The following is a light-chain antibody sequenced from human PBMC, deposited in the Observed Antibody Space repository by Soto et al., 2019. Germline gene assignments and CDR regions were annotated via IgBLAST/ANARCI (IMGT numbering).Light chain of an antibody. V-gene: IGLV2-14*01. CDR1: SSDVGGYNY. J-gene: IGLJ2*01. CDR2: DVS. CDR3: SSYTSSSTRL. Sequence: QSVLTQPASVSGSPGQSITISCTGTSSDVGGYNYVSWYQQHPGKAPKLMIYDVSNRPSGVSNRFSGSKSGNTASLTISGLQAEDEADYYCSSYTSSSTRLFGGVTQLTVL.